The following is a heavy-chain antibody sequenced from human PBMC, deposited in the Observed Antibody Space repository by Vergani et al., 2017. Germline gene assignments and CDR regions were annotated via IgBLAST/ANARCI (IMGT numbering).Heavy chain of an antibody. Sequence: QVQLVESGGGVVQPGRSLRLSCAASGFTFNQYGMHWVRQAPGKGLEWVAVTWYDGNNKQYADSVKGRFTISRDNSKRTMYMQMNSLRDEYTGVYYFARELRLLYNRFDPWVQGSLVTVSS. CDR2: TWYDGNNK. V-gene: IGHV3-33*01. J-gene: IGHJ5*02. CDR3: ARELRLLYNRFDP. CDR1: GFTFNQYG. D-gene: IGHD1-14*01.